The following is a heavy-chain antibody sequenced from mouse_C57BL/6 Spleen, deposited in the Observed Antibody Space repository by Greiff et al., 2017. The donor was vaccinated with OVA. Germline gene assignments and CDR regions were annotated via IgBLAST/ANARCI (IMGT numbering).Heavy chain of an antibody. D-gene: IGHD1-1*02. CDR3: ARGDYDYYAMDY. V-gene: IGHV1-42*01. Sequence: VQLQQSGPELVKPGASVKISCKASGYSFTGYYMNWVKQSPEKSLEWIGEINPSTGGTTYNQKFKAKATLTVDKSSSTAYMQLKSLTSEDSAVYYCARGDYDYYAMDYWGQGTSVTVSS. J-gene: IGHJ4*01. CDR1: GYSFTGYY. CDR2: INPSTGGT.